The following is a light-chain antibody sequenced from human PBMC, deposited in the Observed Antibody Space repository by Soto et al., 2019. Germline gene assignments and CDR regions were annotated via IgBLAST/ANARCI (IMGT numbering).Light chain of an antibody. Sequence: QSVLTQPPSASASLGASVTLTCTLSSGYSNYKVDWYQQRPGKGPRFVMRVGTGGIVGSKGDGIPDRFSVLGSGLNRYLTSKNIQEEDESDYHCGADPGRGSNFVYVFGTGTKVTVL. J-gene: IGLJ1*01. CDR2: VGTGGIVG. CDR3: GADPGRGSNFVYV. CDR1: SGYSNYK. V-gene: IGLV9-49*01.